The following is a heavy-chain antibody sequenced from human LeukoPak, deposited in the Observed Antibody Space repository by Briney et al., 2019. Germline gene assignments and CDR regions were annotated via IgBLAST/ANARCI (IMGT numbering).Heavy chain of an antibody. D-gene: IGHD1-26*01. V-gene: IGHV3-23*01. CDR2: ISGSGGST. Sequence: GGSLRLSCAASGFTFSSYAMSWVRQAPGKGLEWVSAISGSGGSTYYADSAKGRFTISGDNSKNTLYLQMNSLRAEDTAVYYCAKDPYSGSYFDYWGQGTLVTVSS. J-gene: IGHJ4*02. CDR1: GFTFSSYA. CDR3: AKDPYSGSYFDY.